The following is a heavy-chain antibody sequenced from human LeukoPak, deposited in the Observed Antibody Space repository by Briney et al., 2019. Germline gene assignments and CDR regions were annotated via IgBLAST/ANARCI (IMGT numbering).Heavy chain of an antibody. CDR3: ARGEDFERYYLAY. V-gene: IGHV4-59*01. Sequence: SETLSLTCSVSGGSISIYYWTWIRQIPGKGLEWIGDIYYTGTTNYNPLFESRATISVDTSKNQFSLKLTSVTAADTAVYFCARGEDFERYYLAYWGQGTLVTVSS. CDR2: IYYTGTT. D-gene: IGHD3-9*01. J-gene: IGHJ4*02. CDR1: GGSISIYY.